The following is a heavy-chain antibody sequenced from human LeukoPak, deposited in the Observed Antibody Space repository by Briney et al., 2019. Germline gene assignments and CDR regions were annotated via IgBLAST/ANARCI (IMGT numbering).Heavy chain of an antibody. D-gene: IGHD4-23*01. CDR3: ARAYGGYYYYYMDV. Sequence: ASAKVSCKVSGYTLTELSMHWVRQAPGKGLEWMGGFDPEDGETIYAQKFQGRVTITRNTSISTAYMELSSLRSEDTAVYYCARAYGGYYYYYMDVWGKGTTVTVSS. J-gene: IGHJ6*03. V-gene: IGHV1-24*01. CDR1: GYTLTELS. CDR2: FDPEDGET.